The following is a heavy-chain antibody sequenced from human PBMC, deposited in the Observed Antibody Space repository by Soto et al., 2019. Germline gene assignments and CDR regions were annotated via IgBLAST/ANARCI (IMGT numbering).Heavy chain of an antibody. V-gene: IGHV4-39*01. CDR1: GGSISISSYY. J-gene: IGHJ4*02. CDR3: ARSMTTVVTLDY. Sequence: QLQLQESGPGLLKPSETLSLTCPVSGGSISISSYYWGWIRQPPGKGLEWIGSIYYSGSTYYNPSLKSRVTISVDTSKNQFSLKLSSVTAADTAVYYCARSMTTVVTLDYWGQGTLVTVSS. CDR2: IYYSGST. D-gene: IGHD4-17*01.